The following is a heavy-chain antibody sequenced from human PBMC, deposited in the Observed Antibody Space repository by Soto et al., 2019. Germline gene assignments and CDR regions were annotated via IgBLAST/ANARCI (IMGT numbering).Heavy chain of an antibody. Sequence: GASVKVSCKASCYTFTSYGISWVRQAPGQGLEWMGWISAYNGNTNYAQKLQGRVTMATDTSTSTADMELRSLRSDDTAVYYCARLNVVIAHSLTDYWGQGTLVTVSS. V-gene: IGHV1-18*01. CDR3: ARLNVVIAHSLTDY. CDR2: ISAYNGNT. D-gene: IGHD3-22*01. CDR1: CYTFTSYG. J-gene: IGHJ4*02.